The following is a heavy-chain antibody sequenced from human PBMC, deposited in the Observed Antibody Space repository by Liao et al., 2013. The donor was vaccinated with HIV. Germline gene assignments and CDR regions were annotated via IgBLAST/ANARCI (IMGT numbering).Heavy chain of an antibody. CDR3: ARDGGWGWFDP. V-gene: IGHV4-61*02. J-gene: IGHJ5*02. CDR2: IYTSGST. D-gene: IGHD3-16*01. Sequence: QVQLQESGPGLVKPSQTLSLTCTVSGGSISSGSYYWSWIRQPAGKGLEWIGRIYTSGSTNYNPSLKSRVTISVDTSKNQFSLKLSSVTAADTAVYYCARDGGWGWFDPWGQGTLVTVSS. CDR1: GGSISSGSYY.